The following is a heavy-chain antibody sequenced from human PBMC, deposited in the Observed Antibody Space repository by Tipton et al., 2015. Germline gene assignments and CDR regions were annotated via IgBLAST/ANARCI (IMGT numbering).Heavy chain of an antibody. CDR2: LSGSGLHT. Sequence: CLRLSCAASGFTFSNYAMYWVRQAPGKGLEWVSVLSGSGLHTYSADSVKGRFTISRDNAKNSLYLQMNSLRAEDTAVYYCVRDFSGAFWRFDYWGQGILVTVSS. CDR3: VRDFSGAFWRFDY. CDR1: GFTFSNYA. J-gene: IGHJ4*02. V-gene: IGHV3-23*01. D-gene: IGHD1-26*01.